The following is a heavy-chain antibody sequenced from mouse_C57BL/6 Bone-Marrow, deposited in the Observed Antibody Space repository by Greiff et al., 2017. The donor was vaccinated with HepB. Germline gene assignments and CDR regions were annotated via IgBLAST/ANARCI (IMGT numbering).Heavy chain of an antibody. CDR2: INPNNGGT. V-gene: IGHV1-26*01. CDR1: GYTFTDYY. Sequence: EVQLQQSGPELVKPGASVKISCKASGYTFTDYYMNWVKQSHGKSLEWIGDINPNNGGTSYNQKFKGKATLTVDKSSSPAYMELRSLTSEDSAVYYCASGLITTVVADYWGQGTTLTVSS. CDR3: ASGLITTVVADY. D-gene: IGHD1-1*01. J-gene: IGHJ2*01.